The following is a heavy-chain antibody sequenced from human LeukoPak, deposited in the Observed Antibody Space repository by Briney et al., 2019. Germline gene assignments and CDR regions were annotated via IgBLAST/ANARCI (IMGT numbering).Heavy chain of an antibody. CDR1: GFTFGDYA. J-gene: IGHJ1*01. Sequence: TGGSLRLSCAASGFTFGDYAMHWVRQAPGKGLEWVSGISWNSGSIGYADSVKGRFTISRDNAKNSLYLQMNSLRAEDTALYYCAKGMAAAGFVVYFQHWGQGTLVTVSS. CDR2: ISWNSGSI. D-gene: IGHD6-13*01. CDR3: AKGMAAAGFVVYFQH. V-gene: IGHV3-9*01.